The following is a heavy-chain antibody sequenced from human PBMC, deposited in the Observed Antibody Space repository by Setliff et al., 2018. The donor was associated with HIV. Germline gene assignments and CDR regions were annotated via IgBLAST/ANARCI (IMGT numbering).Heavy chain of an antibody. CDR3: ARGIVAPGPRLDY. CDR1: GFTFNSYS. CDR2: INFITGTM. D-gene: IGHD1-26*01. Sequence: PGESLKISCAASGFTFNSYSMNWVRQAPGKGLEWISYINFITGTMSYEESVKGRFTISRDNAKNSLYLQMNSLRAEDTAVYYCARGIVAPGPRLDYWGQGTLVTVSS. V-gene: IGHV3-48*01. J-gene: IGHJ4*02.